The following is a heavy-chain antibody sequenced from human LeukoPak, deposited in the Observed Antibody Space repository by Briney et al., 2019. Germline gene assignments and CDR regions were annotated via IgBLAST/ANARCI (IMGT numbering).Heavy chain of an antibody. CDR1: YSISSGYY. V-gene: IGHV4-38-2*02. CDR3: ARHYLPATRFDY. Sequence: SETLSLTCTVSYSISSGYYWGWIRQPPGKGLEWIGSMYHSGSTYYNPSLKSRVTISVDTSKNQFSLKLTSVTAADTAVYYCARHYLPATRFDYWGQGTLVTVSS. CDR2: MYHSGST. D-gene: IGHD5-24*01. J-gene: IGHJ4*02.